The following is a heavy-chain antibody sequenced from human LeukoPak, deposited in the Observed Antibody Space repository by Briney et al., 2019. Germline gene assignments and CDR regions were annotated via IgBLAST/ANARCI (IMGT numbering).Heavy chain of an antibody. CDR2: ISSSSSYI. CDR3: ARVGDFQPVAGNCDS. D-gene: IGHD6-19*01. CDR1: GFTFSSYS. V-gene: IGHV3-21*01. Sequence: PGGSLRLSCAASGFTFSSYSMNWVRQAPGKGLEWVSAISSSSSYIYYADSVKGRFTISRDNAKNSLYLQMNSLRAEDTAVYYCARVGDFQPVAGNCDSWGQGTLVTVSS. J-gene: IGHJ5*01.